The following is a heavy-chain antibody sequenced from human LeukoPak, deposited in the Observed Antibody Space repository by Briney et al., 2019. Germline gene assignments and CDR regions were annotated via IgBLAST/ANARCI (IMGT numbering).Heavy chain of an antibody. CDR1: GFTFSSYS. Sequence: GGSLRLSCAASGFTFSSYSMNWVRQAPGKGLEWVSSISSSSSYIYYADSVKGRFTISRDNAKNSLYLQMNSLRAEDTAVYYCARDPHEWWSNPYAFDIWGQGTMVTVSS. CDR2: ISSSSSYI. CDR3: ARDPHEWWSNPYAFDI. J-gene: IGHJ3*02. D-gene: IGHD2-15*01. V-gene: IGHV3-21*01.